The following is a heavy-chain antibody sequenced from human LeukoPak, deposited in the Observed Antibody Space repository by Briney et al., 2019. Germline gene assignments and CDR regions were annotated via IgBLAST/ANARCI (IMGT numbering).Heavy chain of an antibody. CDR3: AKLGDGDFDN. Sequence: PGGSLRLSCAASGFSFSSYGMHWVRQVPGKGLEWVALMSYHGSETYYADSVKGRFTISRDNSKTTLYLQMNSLRAEDTAVYYCAKLGDGDFDNWGQGTLVTVSS. D-gene: IGHD3-10*01. CDR2: MSYHGSET. J-gene: IGHJ4*02. CDR1: GFSFSSYG. V-gene: IGHV3-30*18.